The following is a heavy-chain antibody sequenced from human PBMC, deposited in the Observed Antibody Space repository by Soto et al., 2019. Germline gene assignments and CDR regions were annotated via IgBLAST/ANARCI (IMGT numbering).Heavy chain of an antibody. Sequence: TLSLTCTVSGGSISSYYWSWIRQPPGKGLEWIGYIYYSGSTNYNPSLKSRVTISVDTSKNQFSLKLSSVTAADTAVYYYAREEGKYSYDSSGYYDAWGQGTLVTVSS. CDR2: IYYSGST. D-gene: IGHD3-22*01. J-gene: IGHJ5*02. CDR1: GGSISSYY. V-gene: IGHV4-59*01. CDR3: AREEGKYSYDSSGYYDA.